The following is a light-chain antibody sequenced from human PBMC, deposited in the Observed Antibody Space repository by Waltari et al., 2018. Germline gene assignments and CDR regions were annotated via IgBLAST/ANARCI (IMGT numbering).Light chain of an antibody. CDR2: DVS. Sequence: QSALTQPASVSGSPGQSITISCTGTSSDVGGYNYASCYQQHPGKAPKLMIYDVSNRPSGVSNRFSGSKSGNTASLTISGLQAEDEADYYCSSYTSSSTPHVVFGGGTKLTVL. J-gene: IGLJ2*01. V-gene: IGLV2-14*03. CDR3: SSYTSSSTPHVV. CDR1: SSDVGGYNY.